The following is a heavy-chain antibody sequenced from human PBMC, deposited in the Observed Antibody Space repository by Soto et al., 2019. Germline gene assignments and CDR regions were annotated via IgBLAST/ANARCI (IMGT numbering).Heavy chain of an antibody. D-gene: IGHD2-15*01. J-gene: IGHJ3*02. CDR1: GYTFTSYA. CDR2: INAGNGNT. CDR3: ARTYCSGGSCYTSAFDI. Sequence: ASVKVSCKASGYTFTSYAMHWVRQAPGQRLEWMGWINAGNGNTKYSQKFQGRVTITRDTSASTAYMELSSLRSEDTAVYYCARTYCSGGSCYTSAFDIWGQGTMVTVSS. V-gene: IGHV1-3*01.